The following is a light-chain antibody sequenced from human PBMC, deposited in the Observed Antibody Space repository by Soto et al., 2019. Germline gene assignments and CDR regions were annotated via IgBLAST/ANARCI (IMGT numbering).Light chain of an antibody. Sequence: EIVLTQSPGTLSLSPGERATLSCRASQSVSSSYLAWYQQKPGQAPRLLIYGASSRATGIPDRFSGSGSGTDFSLTISRLEPVDVAVYYCQQYGSSPRTFGQGTKVEIK. CDR1: QSVSSSY. CDR2: GAS. CDR3: QQYGSSPRT. J-gene: IGKJ1*01. V-gene: IGKV3-20*01.